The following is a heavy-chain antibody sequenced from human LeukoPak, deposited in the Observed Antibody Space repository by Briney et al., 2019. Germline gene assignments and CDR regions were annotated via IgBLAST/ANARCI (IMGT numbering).Heavy chain of an antibody. CDR1: GFTFSSYA. Sequence: GGSLRLSCAASGFTFSSYAMHWVRQAPGKGLEYVSAISSNGGSTYYANSVKGRFTFSRDNSKNTLYLQMGSLRAEDMAVYYCARSPPAHPNGYDSSGYYRWSAFDIWGQGTMVTVSS. D-gene: IGHD3-22*01. V-gene: IGHV3-64*01. CDR2: ISSNGGST. J-gene: IGHJ3*02. CDR3: ARSPPAHPNGYDSSGYYRWSAFDI.